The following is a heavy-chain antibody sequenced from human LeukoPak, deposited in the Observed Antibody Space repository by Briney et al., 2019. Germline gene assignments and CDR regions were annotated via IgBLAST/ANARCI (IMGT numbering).Heavy chain of an antibody. CDR3: ARFLWRAGGFDY. CDR1: GYTFTGYY. J-gene: IGHJ4*02. Sequence: ASVKVSCKASGYTFTGYYMHWVQQAPGQGLEWMGWINPNSGGTNYAQKFQGRVTMTRDTSISTAYMELSRLRSDDTAVYYCARFLWRAGGFDYWGQGTLVTVSS. D-gene: IGHD1-14*01. V-gene: IGHV1-2*02. CDR2: INPNSGGT.